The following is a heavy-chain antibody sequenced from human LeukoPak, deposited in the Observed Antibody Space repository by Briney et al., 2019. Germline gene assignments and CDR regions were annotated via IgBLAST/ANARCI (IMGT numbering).Heavy chain of an antibody. D-gene: IGHD5-12*01. CDR1: AFTFRNYA. CDR3: ARDSPPYDRGDR. V-gene: IGHV3-30*04. Sequence: GGSLRLSCAASAFTFRNYAIPWVRQAPGKGLEWVAVISYDGSNKFYADSVKGRFTISRDSSNYTLYLQMNSLRVEDTAVYYCARDSPPYDRGDRWGQGTLVTVSS. J-gene: IGHJ4*02. CDR2: ISYDGSNK.